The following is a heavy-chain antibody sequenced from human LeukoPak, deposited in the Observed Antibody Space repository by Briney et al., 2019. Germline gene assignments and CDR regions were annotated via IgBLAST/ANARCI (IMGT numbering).Heavy chain of an antibody. V-gene: IGHV4-59*01. CDR3: AREVNMDDNGGWAFDI. CDR2: IYYNGGT. J-gene: IGHJ3*02. CDR1: LSGVSIGKYY. Sequence: PSETLSPTCTFSLSGVSIGKYYWSWIRQPPGKTLEWIGHIYYNGGTNYNPSLKSRVSMSLDRSKNQFSLNLNSVTAADTALYYCAREVNMDDNGGWAFDIWAQGTLVTVS. D-gene: IGHD3-16*01.